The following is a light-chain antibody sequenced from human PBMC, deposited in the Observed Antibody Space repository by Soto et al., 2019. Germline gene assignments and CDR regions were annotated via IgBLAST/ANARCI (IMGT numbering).Light chain of an antibody. CDR3: QQYDNVVFT. CDR1: QDIGKF. V-gene: IGKV1-33*01. J-gene: IGKJ3*01. Sequence: DVQMTQSPSSLSASVGDRITITCQASQDIGKFLNWYQQKPGKAPKILIYDGSNLETGVPGRFSGGGSRTHFTFTISSLQPEDIGTYYCQQYDNVVFTFGPGTKVALK. CDR2: DGS.